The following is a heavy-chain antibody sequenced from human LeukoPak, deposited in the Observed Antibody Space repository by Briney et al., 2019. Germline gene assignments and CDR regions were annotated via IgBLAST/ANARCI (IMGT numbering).Heavy chain of an antibody. CDR3: AKAVGGYVGGEDYFDY. CDR1: GFTFSDYA. Sequence: GGSLRLSCATSGFTFSDYAMSWVRQAPGKGLEWVSAISGSGGSTYYADSVKGRFTIPRDNSKNTLYLQMNSLRAEDTAVYYCAKAVGGYVGGEDYFDYWGQGTLVTVSS. J-gene: IGHJ4*02. D-gene: IGHD3-16*01. V-gene: IGHV3-23*01. CDR2: ISGSGGST.